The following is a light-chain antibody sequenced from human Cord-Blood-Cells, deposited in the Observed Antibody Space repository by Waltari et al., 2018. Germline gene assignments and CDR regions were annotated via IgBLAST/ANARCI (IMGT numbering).Light chain of an antibody. Sequence: QSALTQPAPVSGSPGQSITISCTGTRRAVGGYNYVSWYQQHPGKAPKLMIYDVSKRPSGVSNRFSGSKSGNTASLTISGLQAEDEADYYCSSYTSSSTLVFGGGTKLTVL. CDR2: DVS. V-gene: IGLV2-14*01. CDR1: RRAVGGYNY. CDR3: SSYTSSSTLV. J-gene: IGLJ2*01.